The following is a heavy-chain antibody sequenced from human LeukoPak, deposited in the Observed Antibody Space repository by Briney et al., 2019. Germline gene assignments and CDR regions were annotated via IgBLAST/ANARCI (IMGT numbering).Heavy chain of an antibody. D-gene: IGHD3-16*02. V-gene: IGHV1-18*04. Sequence: GASVRVPCTASGYTFTSYGISWVRQAPGQELEWVGSISPYTGNTKYAERLQGRVIMTTDTSTRTAYMELRSLKSDDTAVFCCARDQYDHVWGSYRPYFDYWGQGTLVSVSS. CDR3: ARDQYDHVWGSYRPYFDY. CDR2: ISPYTGNT. J-gene: IGHJ4*02. CDR1: GYTFTSYG.